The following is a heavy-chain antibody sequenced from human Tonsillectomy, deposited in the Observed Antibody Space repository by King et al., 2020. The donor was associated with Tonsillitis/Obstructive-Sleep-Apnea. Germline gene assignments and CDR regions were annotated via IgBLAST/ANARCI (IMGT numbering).Heavy chain of an antibody. CDR3: TTDSTTSDVDD. V-gene: IGHV3-15*07. CDR1: GFTVTNAW. J-gene: IGHJ4*02. D-gene: IGHD1-1*01. CDR2: IKSKTDGGTT. Sequence: VQLVESGGGLVKPGGSLRLSCAASGFTVTNAWMNWVRQAPGKGLEWVGRIKSKTDGGTTDFAAPVIGRFTISRDESKDTLYLQMNSLKIEDTGVYYCTTDSTTSDVDDWGQGALVTVAS.